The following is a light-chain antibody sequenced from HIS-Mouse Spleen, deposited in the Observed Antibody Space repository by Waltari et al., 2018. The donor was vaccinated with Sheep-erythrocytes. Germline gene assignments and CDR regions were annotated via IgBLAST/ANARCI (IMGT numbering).Light chain of an antibody. V-gene: IGLV2-14*01. CDR1: SGDVGGYNY. J-gene: IGLJ2*01. CDR2: EVS. Sequence: QSALTQPASVSGSPGQSITTSCTGTSGDVGGYNYVSWYQQHPGKAPKLMIYEVSNRPSGVSNRFSGSKAGNTASLTISGLQAEDEADYYCSSYTSSSTLVVFGGGTKLTVL. CDR3: SSYTSSSTLVV.